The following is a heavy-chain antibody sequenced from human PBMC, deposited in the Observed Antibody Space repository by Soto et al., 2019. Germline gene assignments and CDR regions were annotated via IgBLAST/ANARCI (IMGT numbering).Heavy chain of an antibody. CDR3: ARDGGLAVAAVYYYYGMDV. V-gene: IGHV1-2*02. J-gene: IGHJ6*02. D-gene: IGHD6-19*01. CDR2: INPNSGGT. Sequence: ASVKVSCKASGYTFTGYWMHWVRQAPGQGLEWMGWINPNSGGTKYAQKFQGRVTMTRDTSISTAYMELSSLRSEDTAVYYCARDGGLAVAAVYYYYGMDVWGQGTTVTVSS. CDR1: GYTFTGYW.